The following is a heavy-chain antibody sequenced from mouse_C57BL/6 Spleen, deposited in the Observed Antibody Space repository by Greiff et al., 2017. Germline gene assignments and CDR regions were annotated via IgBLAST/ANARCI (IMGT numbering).Heavy chain of an antibody. D-gene: IGHD2-5*01. Sequence: VQGVESGPELVKPGASVKISCKASGYAFSSSWMNWVKQRPGKGLEWIGRIYPGDGDTNYNGKFKGKATLTADKSSSTAYMQLSSLTSEDSAVYFCARDYSNLGYWGQGTTLTVSS. CDR2: IYPGDGDT. CDR3: ARDYSNLGY. V-gene: IGHV1-82*01. J-gene: IGHJ2*01. CDR1: GYAFSSSW.